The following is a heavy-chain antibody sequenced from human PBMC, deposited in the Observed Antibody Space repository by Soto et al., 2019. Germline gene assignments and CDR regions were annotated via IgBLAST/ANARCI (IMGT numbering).Heavy chain of an antibody. J-gene: IGHJ4*02. V-gene: IGHV4-59*01. CDR1: GGSISSCY. D-gene: IGHD4-17*01. Sequence: SETLSLTCTVSGGSISSCYWGWIRQPPGEGLEWIGYIYYSGSTNYNPSLKSRVTISVDTSKNQFSLKLSSVTAADTAVYYCASHHGDYAIDYWGQGTLVTVSS. CDR2: IYYSGST. CDR3: ASHHGDYAIDY.